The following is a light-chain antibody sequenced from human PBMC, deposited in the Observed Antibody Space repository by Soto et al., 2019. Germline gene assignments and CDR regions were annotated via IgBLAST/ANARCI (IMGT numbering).Light chain of an antibody. Sequence: EIVMTQSPATLSVSPGERATLSCRASQSVSSNLAWYQQKPGQAPRLVIYGASTRATGIPARFSGSGSGTDFTLTISSLQYEDFAVYYCQQYHNWHTETFGPGTKVDIK. V-gene: IGKV3-15*01. CDR1: QSVSSN. CDR3: QQYHNWHTET. CDR2: GAS. J-gene: IGKJ3*01.